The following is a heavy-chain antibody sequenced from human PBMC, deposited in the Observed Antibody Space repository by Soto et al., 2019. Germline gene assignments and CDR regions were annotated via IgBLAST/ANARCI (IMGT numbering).Heavy chain of an antibody. CDR1: GFNVRDYA. D-gene: IGHD4-17*01. Sequence: GGALRLSSADSGFNVRDYAMTWVRQAPGRGVEGVSGISSSGSTTEEVHSASGRFTISTDNSKSTVFLQMSGMRVEDTALYYCEQEGAQAYGEYFQHWGQGTPVPVSS. J-gene: IGHJ1*01. CDR3: EQEGAQAYGEYFQH. V-gene: IGHV3-23*05. CDR2: ISSSGSTT.